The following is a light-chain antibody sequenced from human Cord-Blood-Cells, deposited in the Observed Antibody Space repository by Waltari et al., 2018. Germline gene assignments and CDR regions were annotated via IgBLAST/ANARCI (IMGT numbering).Light chain of an antibody. V-gene: IGKV1-5*03. Sequence: IQMTQSPSTLSAAVGDRVTSTCRASQSISSWLAWYQQKPGKAPKLLIYKAARLESRVPSRFSGSGSGTEFTLTTSSLKPHHSATYYCQQYKSYPITFGQGTRLEIK. CDR2: KAA. CDR1: QSISSW. CDR3: QQYKSYPIT. J-gene: IGKJ5*01.